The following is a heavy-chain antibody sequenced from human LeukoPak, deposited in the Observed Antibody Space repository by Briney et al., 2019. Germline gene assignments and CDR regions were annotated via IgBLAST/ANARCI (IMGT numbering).Heavy chain of an antibody. D-gene: IGHD3-9*01. CDR2: ISAYNGNT. J-gene: IGHJ6*04. Sequence: SVKVSCKASGYTFTSYGISWVRQAPGQGLEWMGWISAYNGNTNYAQKLQGRVTMTTDTSTSTAYMELRSLRSDDTAVYYCARDKSYYDILTGYYYYYGMDVWGKGTTVTVSS. CDR1: GYTFTSYG. CDR3: ARDKSYYDILTGYYYYYGMDV. V-gene: IGHV1-18*04.